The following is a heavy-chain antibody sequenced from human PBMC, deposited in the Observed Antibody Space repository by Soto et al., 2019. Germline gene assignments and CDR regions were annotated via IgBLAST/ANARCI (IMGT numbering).Heavy chain of an antibody. J-gene: IGHJ3*02. CDR2: IYYSGST. Sequence: SQSMSLTCTVSAGSVSSGAYYWTWLRQRPGKGLEWIGYIYYSGSTYCSPCLKSRLSISLDTSKNQFSLMLSSVTAADTAMDYCASARLRAVCAFDIWGQGTMVTV. D-gene: IGHD5-12*01. CDR3: ASARLRAVCAFDI. V-gene: IGHV4-31*03. CDR1: AGSVSSGAYY.